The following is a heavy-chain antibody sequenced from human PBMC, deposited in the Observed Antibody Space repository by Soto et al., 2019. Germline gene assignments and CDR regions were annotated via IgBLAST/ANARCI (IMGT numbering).Heavy chain of an antibody. Sequence: QVQLQESGPGLVKPSETLSLTCTVSGGSIRSYYWNWIRQPPGKGLEWIGYIYYSGSTYYNPSLQRRVTISVDTSQNQFSLKLSSVTAADTAVYYCARDIPGNDNWFDPWGQGTLVTVSS. CDR2: IYYSGST. CDR1: GGSIRSYY. V-gene: IGHV4-59*01. D-gene: IGHD1-1*01. CDR3: ARDIPGNDNWFDP. J-gene: IGHJ5*02.